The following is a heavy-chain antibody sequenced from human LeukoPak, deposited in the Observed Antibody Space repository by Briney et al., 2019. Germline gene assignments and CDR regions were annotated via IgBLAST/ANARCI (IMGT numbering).Heavy chain of an antibody. CDR1: GGSISSYY. Sequence: SETLSLTCTVSGGSISSYYWSWIRQPPGKGLEWIGYIYHSGSTNYNPSLKSRVTISVDTSKYQFSLKLSSVTAADTAVYYCARENSGYGVGYFDYWGQGTLVTVSS. CDR2: IYHSGST. V-gene: IGHV4-59*12. CDR3: ARENSGYGVGYFDY. D-gene: IGHD5-12*01. J-gene: IGHJ4*02.